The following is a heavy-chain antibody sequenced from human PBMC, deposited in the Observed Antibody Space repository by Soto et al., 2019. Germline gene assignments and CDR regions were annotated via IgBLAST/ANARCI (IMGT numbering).Heavy chain of an antibody. CDR2: ISYDGSNK. V-gene: IGHV3-30*18. CDR3: AKARREGLSDYGMDV. D-gene: IGHD1-26*01. Sequence: GSLRLSCAASGFTFSSYGMHWVRQAPGKGLEWVAVISYDGSNKYYADSVKGRFTISRDNSKNTLYLQMNSLRAEDTAVYYCAKARREGLSDYGMDVWGQGTTVTVSS. J-gene: IGHJ6*02. CDR1: GFTFSSYG.